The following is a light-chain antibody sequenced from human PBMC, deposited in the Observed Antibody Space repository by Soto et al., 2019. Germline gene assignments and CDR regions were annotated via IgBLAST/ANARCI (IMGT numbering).Light chain of an antibody. V-gene: IGLV2-14*01. Sequence: QSALTQPASVSGSPGQSITISCTGTSSDVGGYNYVSWYQQHPGKAPKLMIYEVSNRPSGVSNRFSGSKSGNTASLTISGLQAEDEADYYSCSYTSSSIDYVFGTGTKVTVL. CDR2: EVS. CDR1: SSDVGGYNY. CDR3: CSYTSSSIDYV. J-gene: IGLJ1*01.